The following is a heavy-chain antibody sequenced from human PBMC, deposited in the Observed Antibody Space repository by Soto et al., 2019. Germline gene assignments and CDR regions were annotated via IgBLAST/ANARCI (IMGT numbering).Heavy chain of an antibody. CDR1: GFLFNHYV. CDR3: ARAGYDRSGHEDPQGGDFDV. V-gene: IGHV1-18*01. D-gene: IGHD5-12*01. Sequence: QVPLVQSGPEVKKPRASMRVSCKASGFLFNHYVINWVRQASGQGFEWVGGLSGQGQNAHYAENFQDRVTITKDTSTATSYLEVKSLRSDDSAVYFCARAGYDRSGHEDPQGGDFDVWGLGTVVTVSS. J-gene: IGHJ3*01. CDR2: LSGQGQNA.